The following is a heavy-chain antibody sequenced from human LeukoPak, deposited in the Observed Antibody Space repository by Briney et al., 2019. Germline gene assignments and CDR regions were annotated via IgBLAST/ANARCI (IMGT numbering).Heavy chain of an antibody. J-gene: IGHJ6*04. CDR2: INPGDSDT. CDR1: GYSFTGYW. D-gene: IGHD6-13*01. CDR3: ARHRAAGGGYYYGMDV. V-gene: IGHV5-51*01. Sequence: GEPLKISCKGSGYSFTGYWIAWVRQMPGKGLEWMAIINPGDSDTRYSPSFQGQVTVSADKSISTAYLQWSSLKASDSGSYYCARHRAAGGGYYYGMDVWGKGTTVTVSS.